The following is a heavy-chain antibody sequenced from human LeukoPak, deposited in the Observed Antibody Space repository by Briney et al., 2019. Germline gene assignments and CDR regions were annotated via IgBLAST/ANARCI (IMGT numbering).Heavy chain of an antibody. Sequence: ASVKVSCKASGGTFSSYAIRWVRQAPGQGLEWMGGIIPIFGTANYAQKFQGRVTITADKSTSTAYMELSSLRSEDTAVYYCARYSPITIFWPSYYYGMDVWGKGTTVTVSS. CDR2: IIPIFGTA. CDR3: ARYSPITIFWPSYYYGMDV. D-gene: IGHD3-9*01. J-gene: IGHJ6*04. V-gene: IGHV1-69*06. CDR1: GGTFSSYA.